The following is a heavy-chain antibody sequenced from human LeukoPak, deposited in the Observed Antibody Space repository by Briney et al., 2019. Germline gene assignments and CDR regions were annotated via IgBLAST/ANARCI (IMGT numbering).Heavy chain of an antibody. J-gene: IGHJ6*02. CDR3: ASMVFSLQGSLYCGGDCYYYGMDV. Sequence: GRSLRLSCAASGFTFDDYAMHWVRQAPGKGLEWVSGISWNSGSIGYADSVKGRFTISRDNAKNSLYLQMNSLRAEDTAVYYCASMVFSLQGSLYCGGDCYYYGMDVWGQGTTVTVSS. CDR2: ISWNSGSI. CDR1: GFTFDDYA. D-gene: IGHD2-21*01. V-gene: IGHV3-9*01.